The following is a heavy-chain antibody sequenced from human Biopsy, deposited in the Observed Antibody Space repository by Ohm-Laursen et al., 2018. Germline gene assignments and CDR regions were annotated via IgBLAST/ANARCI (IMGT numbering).Heavy chain of an antibody. CDR3: ARDVVGRGASFFDF. Sequence: ASVKVSCKASGYTFTTYGISWVRQAPGQGLEWMGWIRTDNGATDYAQNLQGRVTLTTDTSTSTAYMELRSLTSDDTAIYYCARDVVGRGASFFDFWGQGTSVTVSS. CDR2: IRTDNGAT. D-gene: IGHD1-26*01. V-gene: IGHV1-18*04. J-gene: IGHJ4*02. CDR1: GYTFTTYG.